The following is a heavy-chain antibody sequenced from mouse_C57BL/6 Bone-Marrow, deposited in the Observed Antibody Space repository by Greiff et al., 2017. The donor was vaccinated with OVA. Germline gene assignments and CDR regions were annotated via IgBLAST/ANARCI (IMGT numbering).Heavy chain of an antibody. V-gene: IGHV1-55*01. CDR2: IYPGSGST. CDR1: GYTFTSYW. Sequence: QVQLQQSVAELVKPGASVKMSCKASGYTFTSYWITWVKQRPGQGLEWIGDIYPGSGSTNYNEKFKSKATLTVDTSSSTAYMQLSSLTSEDSAVYYCARYSSGYGYAMDYWGQGTSVTVSS. CDR3: ARYSSGYGYAMDY. D-gene: IGHD3-2*02. J-gene: IGHJ4*01.